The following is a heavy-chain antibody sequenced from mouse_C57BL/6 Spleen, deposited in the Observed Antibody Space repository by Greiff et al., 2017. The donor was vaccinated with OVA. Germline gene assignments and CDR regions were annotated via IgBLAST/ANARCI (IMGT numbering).Heavy chain of an antibody. CDR3: TTSLYDGYPAWFAY. CDR2: IDPENGDT. CDR1: GFNIKDDY. J-gene: IGHJ3*01. V-gene: IGHV14-4*01. D-gene: IGHD2-3*01. Sequence: DVQLQESGAELVRPGASVKLSCTASGFNIKDDYMHWVKQRPEQGLEWIGWIDPENGDTEYASKFQGKATITADTSSNTAYLQLSSLTSEDTAVYYCTTSLYDGYPAWFAYWGQGTLVTVSA.